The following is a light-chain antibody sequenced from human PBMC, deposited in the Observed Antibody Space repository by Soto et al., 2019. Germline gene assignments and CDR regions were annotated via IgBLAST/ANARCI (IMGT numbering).Light chain of an antibody. CDR2: EVR. V-gene: IGLV2-14*01. CDR3: CSSASTLPYV. J-gene: IGLJ1*01. Sequence: QSALTQPASVSGSAGQSITISCSGTMRAVGAYNLVSWYQQHPDTAPKLIIYEVRNRPSGISSRFSGSRSGNTASLTISGLQAEDEAHYYCCSSASTLPYVFGTAKKVTGL. CDR1: MRAVGAYNL.